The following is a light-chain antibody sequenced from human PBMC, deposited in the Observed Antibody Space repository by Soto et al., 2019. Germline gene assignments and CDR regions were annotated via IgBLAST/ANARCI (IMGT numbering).Light chain of an antibody. J-gene: IGLJ2*01. Sequence: QSVLTQPPSVSGAPGQRVTISCTGSSSNIGAHYDVHWYQQLPGTAPKLLIYGNSNRPSGVPDRFSGSKSGTSASLTITGLQAEDEADYYCQSYDSSLSGSEVVFGGGTKVTVL. V-gene: IGLV1-40*01. CDR1: SSNIGAHYD. CDR2: GNS. CDR3: QSYDSSLSGSEVV.